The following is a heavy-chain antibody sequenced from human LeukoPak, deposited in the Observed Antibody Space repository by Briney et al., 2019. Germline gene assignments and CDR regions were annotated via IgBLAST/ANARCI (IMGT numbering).Heavy chain of an antibody. CDR2: GVYPESA. Sequence: SETLSLTCSVSGASVISGPHYWSWIRQPPGKGLDWIGYGVYPESANYNPSLKSRVTISVDTSKRQFSLQLRSVTAADTAIYYCARDNWGSLDYWGQGILVTVSS. V-gene: IGHV4-61*01. D-gene: IGHD7-27*01. J-gene: IGHJ4*02. CDR1: GASVISGPHY. CDR3: ARDNWGSLDY.